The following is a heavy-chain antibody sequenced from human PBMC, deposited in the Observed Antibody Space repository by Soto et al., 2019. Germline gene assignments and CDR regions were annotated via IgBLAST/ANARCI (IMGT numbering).Heavy chain of an antibody. Sequence: GGSLRLSCAASGFTFSSFAMHWVRQAPGKGLEWLAVISSDVVNYYYAEPVKRRFTISRDNSKNTLYLQMNSLRNEDTAVYYCARGGAWTPEGLGYWGQGTLVTVSS. CDR1: GFTFSSFA. J-gene: IGHJ4*02. CDR3: ARGGAWTPEGLGY. D-gene: IGHD2-15*01. V-gene: IGHV3-30-3*01. CDR2: ISSDVVNY.